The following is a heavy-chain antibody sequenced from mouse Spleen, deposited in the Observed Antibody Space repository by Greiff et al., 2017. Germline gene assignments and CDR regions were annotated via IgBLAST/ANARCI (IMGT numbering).Heavy chain of an antibody. V-gene: IGHV5-9*01. Sequence: EVMLVESGGGLVKLGGSLKLSCAASGFTFSSYAMSWVRQTPEKRLEWVATISSGGGNTYYPDSVKGRFTISRDNAKNTLYLQMSSLKSEDTAMYYCARRYGNYGSWYFDVWGAGTTVTVSS. J-gene: IGHJ1*01. CDR3: ARRYGNYGSWYFDV. CDR1: GFTFSSYA. CDR2: ISSGGGNT. D-gene: IGHD2-1*01.